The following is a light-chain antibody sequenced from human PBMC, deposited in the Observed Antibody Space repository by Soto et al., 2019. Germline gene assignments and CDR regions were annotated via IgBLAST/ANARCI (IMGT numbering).Light chain of an antibody. Sequence: QSVLTQPPSASGTPGQRVTISCSGTSSDVGGFIYVSWYQHHPGKVPKLMIYEVSNRPSGVSNRFSGSKSGNTASLTISALQAEDEGDYYCSSYTSSNTLVFGGGTKLTVL. CDR2: EVS. J-gene: IGLJ2*01. CDR1: SSDVGGFIY. V-gene: IGLV2-14*01. CDR3: SSYTSSNTLV.